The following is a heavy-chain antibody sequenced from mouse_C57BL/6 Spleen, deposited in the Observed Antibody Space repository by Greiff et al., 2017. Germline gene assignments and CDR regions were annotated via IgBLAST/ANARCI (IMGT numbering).Heavy chain of an antibody. V-gene: IGHV1-82*01. D-gene: IGHD1-1*01. J-gene: IGHJ4*01. CDR2: IYPADGDT. Sequence: QVQLQQSGPELVKPGASVKISCKASGYAFSSSWMNWVKQRPGKGLEWIGRIYPADGDTNYNGKFKGKDTLTADKSSSTAYMQLSSLTSEDSAVYFCARELRMDYYAMDYWGKGTSVTVSS. CDR1: GYAFSSSW. CDR3: ARELRMDYYAMDY.